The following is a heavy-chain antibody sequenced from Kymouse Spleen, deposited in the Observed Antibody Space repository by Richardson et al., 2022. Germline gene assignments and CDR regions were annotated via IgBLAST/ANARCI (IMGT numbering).Heavy chain of an antibody. V-gene: IGHV3-73*02. CDR3: TIAAAGKGYYYYYGMDV. Sequence: EVQLVESGGGLVQPGGSLKLSCAASGFTFSGSAMHWVRQASGKGLEWVGRIRSKANSYATAYAASVKGRFTISRDDSKNTAYLQMNSLKTEDTAVYYCTIAAAGKGYYYYYGMDVWGQGTTVTVSS. CDR1: GFTFSGSA. CDR2: IRSKANSYAT. J-gene: IGHJ6*02. D-gene: IGHD6-13*01.